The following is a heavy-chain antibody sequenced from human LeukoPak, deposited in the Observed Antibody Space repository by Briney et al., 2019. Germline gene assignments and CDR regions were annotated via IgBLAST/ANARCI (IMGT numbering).Heavy chain of an antibody. CDR1: GFTVSSNY. D-gene: IGHD2/OR15-2a*01. V-gene: IGHV3-30*18. Sequence: PGGSLRLSCAASGFTVSSNYMSWVRQAPGKGLEWVAVISYDGSNKYYADSVKGRFTISRDNSKNTLYLQMNSLRAEDTAVYYCAKACAVIGDSSFDYWGQGTLVTVSS. J-gene: IGHJ4*02. CDR3: AKACAVIGDSSFDY. CDR2: ISYDGSNK.